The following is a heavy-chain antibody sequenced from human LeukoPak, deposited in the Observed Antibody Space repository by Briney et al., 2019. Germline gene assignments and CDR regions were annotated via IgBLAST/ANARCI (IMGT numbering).Heavy chain of an antibody. CDR2: IYTRGST. Sequence: PSETLSLTCTVSGTSVSSYYWSWIRQPAGRGLEWIGRIYTRGSTNYNPSLQSRVSMSVDSSKSQFSLRLTSVTAADTAIYYSARGRYCSATTCSGGDAFYIWGQGTVVNVSS. CDR3: ARGRYCSATTCSGGDAFYI. J-gene: IGHJ3*02. D-gene: IGHD2-8*02. CDR1: GTSVSSYY. V-gene: IGHV4-4*07.